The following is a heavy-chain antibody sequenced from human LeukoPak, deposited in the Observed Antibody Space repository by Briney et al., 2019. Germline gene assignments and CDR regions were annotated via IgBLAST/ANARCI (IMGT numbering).Heavy chain of an antibody. J-gene: IGHJ6*03. CDR2: ITSSGSTI. Sequence: GGSLRLSCAASGFSFSDYYMTWIRQAPGKGLEWVSYITSSGSTIYYADSVKGRFTVFRDNGKKSLYLQMNSLRAEDTAVYYCARDLGELDFYMDVWGKGTTVTVSS. V-gene: IGHV3-11*01. CDR1: GFSFSDYY. CDR3: ARDLGELDFYMDV. D-gene: IGHD3-16*01.